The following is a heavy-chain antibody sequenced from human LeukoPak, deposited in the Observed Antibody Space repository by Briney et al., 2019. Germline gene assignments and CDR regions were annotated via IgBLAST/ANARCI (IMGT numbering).Heavy chain of an antibody. CDR1: GFTLSSYA. CDR3: AKESLDDYGDYYFDY. J-gene: IGHJ4*02. CDR2: ISGNAGST. Sequence: GGSLRLSCAASGFTLSSYAMSWVRQAPGKGLEWVSLISGNAGSTYYADSVKGRFTISRDNSKNTLYLQMNSLRAEDTAVYYCAKESLDDYGDYYFDYWGQGTLVTVSS. D-gene: IGHD4-17*01. V-gene: IGHV3-23*01.